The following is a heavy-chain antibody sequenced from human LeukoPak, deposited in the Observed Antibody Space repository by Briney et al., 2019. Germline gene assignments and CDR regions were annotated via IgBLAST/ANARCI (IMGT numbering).Heavy chain of an antibody. J-gene: IGHJ4*02. V-gene: IGHV3-21*06. CDR1: GFTFSSYA. CDR3: ARLDESEGDY. CDR2: ISSGSDYI. Sequence: GGSLRLSCAASGFTFSSYAMTWVRQAPGKRLEWVSSISSGSDYIQYADSVKGRFTISRDNAKNSLYLQMSSLSAEDTAVYYCARLDESEGDYWGQGTLVTVSS.